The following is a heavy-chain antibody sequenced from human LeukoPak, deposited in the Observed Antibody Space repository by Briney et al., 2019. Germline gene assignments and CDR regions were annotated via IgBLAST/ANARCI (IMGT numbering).Heavy chain of an antibody. CDR2: IIPILGIA. D-gene: IGHD5-18*01. CDR3: ARGEPVGYGPFDY. J-gene: IGHJ4*02. CDR1: GGTFSSYT. V-gene: IGHV1-69*02. Sequence: SVKVSCKASGGTFSSYTISWVRQAPGQGLEWMGRIIPILGIANYAQKFQGRVTITADKSTSTAYMELSSLRSEDTAVYCCARGEPVGYGPFDYWGQGTLVTVSS.